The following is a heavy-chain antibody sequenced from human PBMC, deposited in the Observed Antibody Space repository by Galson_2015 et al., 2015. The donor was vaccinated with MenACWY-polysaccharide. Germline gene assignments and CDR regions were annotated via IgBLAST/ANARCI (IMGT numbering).Heavy chain of an antibody. V-gene: IGHV3-53*01. Sequence: ALRLCYAAAGVSVNRNYMNWSRQAPAKGLDWDSDINADGGIWYADSVKGRFTVSRDNSRNTLSLQMNSVRVDDTAVYYCARERGEGGFFDMWGQGTLVTVSS. CDR2: INADGGI. CDR3: ARERGEGGFFDM. D-gene: IGHD4-17*01. J-gene: IGHJ4*02. CDR1: GVSVNRNY.